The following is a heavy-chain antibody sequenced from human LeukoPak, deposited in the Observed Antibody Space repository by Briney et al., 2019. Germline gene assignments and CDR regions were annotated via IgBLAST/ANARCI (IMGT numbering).Heavy chain of an antibody. J-gene: IGHJ4*02. CDR1: GFTVSSIY. V-gene: IGHV3-53*01. D-gene: IGHD3-10*01. Sequence: GGSLRLSCVASGFTVSSIYMSWVRQAPGKGLEWVSVIYSGGSTYYADSVKGRFTISRDKSKNTLYLQMKSLRAEDTAVYYCARDRDYGSGYFDYWGQGTLVTVSS. CDR2: IYSGGST. CDR3: ARDRDYGSGYFDY.